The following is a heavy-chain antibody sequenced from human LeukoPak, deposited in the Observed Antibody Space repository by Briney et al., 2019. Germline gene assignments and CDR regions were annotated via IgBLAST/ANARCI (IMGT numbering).Heavy chain of an antibody. Sequence: GESLKISCNGSGYSFTSYWIGWVRQMPGKGLEWMGIIYPGDSDTRYSPSFQGQVTISADKSISTAYLQWSSLKASDTAMYYCARLGGHSGWYNDNIYYFDYWGQGTLVTVSS. CDR3: ARLGGHSGWYNDNIYYFDY. J-gene: IGHJ4*02. CDR2: IYPGDSDT. V-gene: IGHV5-51*01. CDR1: GYSFTSYW. D-gene: IGHD6-19*01.